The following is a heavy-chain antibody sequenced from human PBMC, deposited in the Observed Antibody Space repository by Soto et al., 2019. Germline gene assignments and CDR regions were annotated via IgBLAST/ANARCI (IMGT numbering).Heavy chain of an antibody. CDR2: MNPNSGNT. CDR3: ARGLRGFWLELRFDY. V-gene: IGHV1-8*01. D-gene: IGHD1-7*01. Sequence: GASVKVSCKASGYTFTSYDINWVRQATGQGLEWMGWMNPNSGNTGYAQKFQGRVTMTRSTSISTAYMELSSLRSEDTAVYYCARGLRGFWLELRFDYWGQGTLVTVSS. J-gene: IGHJ4*02. CDR1: GYTFTSYD.